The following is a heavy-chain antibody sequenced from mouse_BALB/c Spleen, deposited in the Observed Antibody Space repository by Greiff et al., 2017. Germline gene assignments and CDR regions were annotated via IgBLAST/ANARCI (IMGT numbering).Heavy chain of an antibody. CDR3: ARSNYRYFYYAMDY. D-gene: IGHD2-14*01. CDR2: IDPANGNT. CDR1: GFNIKDTY. V-gene: IGHV14-3*02. Sequence: VQLKESGAELVKPGASVKLSCTASGFNIKDTYMHWVKQRPEQGLEWIGRIDPANGNTKYDPKFQGKATITADTSSNTAYLQLSSLTSEDTAVYYCARSNYRYFYYAMDYWGQGTSVTVSS. J-gene: IGHJ4*01.